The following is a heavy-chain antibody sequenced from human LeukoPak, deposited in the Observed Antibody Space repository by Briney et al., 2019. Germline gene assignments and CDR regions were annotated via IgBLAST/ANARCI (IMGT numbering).Heavy chain of an antibody. CDR1: GGSFSGYY. V-gene: IGHV4-34*03. D-gene: IGHD3-16*01. Sequence: SETLSLTCAVYGGSFSGYYWSWIRQPPGKGLEWIGEINHSGSTNYNPSLKSRVTISVDTSKNQFSLKLSSVTAADTAVYYCASYDFYYYYMEVWGKGTTVTVSS. CDR2: INHSGST. J-gene: IGHJ6*03. CDR3: ASYDFYYYYMEV.